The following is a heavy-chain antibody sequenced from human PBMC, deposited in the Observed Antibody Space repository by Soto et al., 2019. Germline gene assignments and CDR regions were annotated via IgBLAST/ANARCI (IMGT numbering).Heavy chain of an antibody. CDR1: GYSFTSYW. Sequence: GESLKISCKGSGYSFTSYWIGWVRQMPGKGLEWMGIIYPGDSDTRYSPSFQGQVTISADKSISTAYLQWSSLKASDTAMYYCARTRRLVQYYYYGMDVWGQGTTVTV. D-gene: IGHD6-19*01. CDR2: IYPGDSDT. CDR3: ARTRRLVQYYYYGMDV. J-gene: IGHJ6*02. V-gene: IGHV5-51*01.